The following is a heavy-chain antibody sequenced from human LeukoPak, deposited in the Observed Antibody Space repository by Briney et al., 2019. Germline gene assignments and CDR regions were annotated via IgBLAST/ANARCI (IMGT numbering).Heavy chain of an antibody. CDR1: GGSTSSSNFY. V-gene: IGHV4-39*02. CDR3: VRDYSNFVQGD. J-gene: IGHJ4*02. CDR2: IYSGGET. D-gene: IGHD4-11*01. Sequence: SEALSLTCTVSGGSTSSSNFYWGWIRQSPGKGLEWIGSIYSGGETHYNPSLNSRVTIFLDTSKNRFSLNLISVTATDTAVYYCVRDYSNFVQGDWGQGTLVTVSS.